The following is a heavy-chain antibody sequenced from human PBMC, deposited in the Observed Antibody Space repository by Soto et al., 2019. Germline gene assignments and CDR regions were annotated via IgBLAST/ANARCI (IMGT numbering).Heavy chain of an antibody. V-gene: IGHV1-3*01. J-gene: IGHJ5*02. CDR3: AREKMLGKTWLET. D-gene: IGHD2-8*01. CDR2: INAGNGNT. CDR1: LYTFTIYA. Sequence: ASVXVSFKASLYTFTIYAMHFFLQAPGQRLECMGWINAGNGNTKYSQKFQGRVTITRDTSASTAYMELSSLRSEDTAVYYCAREKMLGKTWLETWGQGTLVKVYS.